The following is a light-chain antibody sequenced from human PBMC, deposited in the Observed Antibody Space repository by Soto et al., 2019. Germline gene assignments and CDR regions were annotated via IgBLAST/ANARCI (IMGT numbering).Light chain of an antibody. CDR2: DAS. V-gene: IGKV3-11*01. CDR3: QQRSNWPRT. Sequence: EIVLTQSPATLSLSPGERATLSCRASQSVNSYLAWYQQKPGQAPRRLIYDASNRAAGIPARFSGSGSGTDFTLTISSLEPEDFAVYYCQQRSNWPRTLGQGTRLEI. CDR1: QSVNSY. J-gene: IGKJ2*01.